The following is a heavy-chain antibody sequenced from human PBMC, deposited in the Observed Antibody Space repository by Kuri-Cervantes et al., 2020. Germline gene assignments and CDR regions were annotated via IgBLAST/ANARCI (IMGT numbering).Heavy chain of an antibody. D-gene: IGHD2-15*01. V-gene: IGHV3-7*03. Sequence: GGSLRLSCAASGFTFSSYWMSWVRQAPGKGLEWVANIKQDGSEKYYVDSVKGRFTISRDNAKNSLYLQMNSLRAEDTALYYCAKGLVAATRYGMDVWGQGTTVTVSS. J-gene: IGHJ6*02. CDR3: AKGLVAATRYGMDV. CDR2: IKQDGSEK. CDR1: GFTFSSYW.